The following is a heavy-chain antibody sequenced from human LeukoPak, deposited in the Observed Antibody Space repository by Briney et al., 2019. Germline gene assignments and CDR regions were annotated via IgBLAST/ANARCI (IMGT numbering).Heavy chain of an antibody. CDR2: ISDNEGRT. J-gene: IGHJ4*02. CDR3: ARHDSFIPY. CDR1: GFTFNYYA. V-gene: IGHV3-23*01. Sequence: PGGSLRLSCAASGFTFNYYAMSWVRQAPGKGLEWVSGISDNEGRTYYTDSAKGRFTISRDNTKNTVYLQMNNLRADDTAVYFCARHDSFIPYWGQGTLVTVSS. D-gene: IGHD2-21*01.